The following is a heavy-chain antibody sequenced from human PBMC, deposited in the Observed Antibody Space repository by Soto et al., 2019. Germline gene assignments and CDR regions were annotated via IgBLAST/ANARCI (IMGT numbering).Heavy chain of an antibody. J-gene: IGHJ4*02. Sequence: ASVKVSCKASGYTFTSYGISWVRQAPGQGLEWMGWISAYNGNTNYAQKLQGRVTMTTDTSPSTAYMELRSLRSDATAVYYWARDTVVVPAAIHRIFDYWGQGTLVTVSS. V-gene: IGHV1-18*01. CDR2: ISAYNGNT. D-gene: IGHD2-2*01. CDR1: GYTFTSYG. CDR3: ARDTVVVPAAIHRIFDY.